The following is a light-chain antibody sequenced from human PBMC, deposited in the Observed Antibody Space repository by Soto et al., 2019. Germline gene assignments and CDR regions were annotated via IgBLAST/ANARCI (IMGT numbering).Light chain of an antibody. J-gene: IGLJ1*01. Sequence: QSVLTQPPSASGTPWQSVTISCSGSSSNIGSNVVNWYQQLPGTAPKLLIYNNNERPSGVPDRFSGSKSGTSASLAISGLQSEDEADYYCGTWDSSLSAYVFGTGTKVTVL. CDR2: NNN. V-gene: IGLV1-44*01. CDR1: SSNIGSNV. CDR3: GTWDSSLSAYV.